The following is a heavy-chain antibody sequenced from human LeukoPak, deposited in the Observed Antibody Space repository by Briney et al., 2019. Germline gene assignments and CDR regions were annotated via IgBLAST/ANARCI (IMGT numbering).Heavy chain of an antibody. CDR1: GFTFSSYW. CDR3: ARGSGHYYYYTDV. Sequence: GGSLRLSCAASGFTFSSYWMSWVRQAPGKGLEWVANIKQDGSEKYYVDSVKGRFTISRDNAKNSLYLQMNSQRAEDTAVYYCARGSGHYYYYTDVWGKGTTVTVSS. J-gene: IGHJ6*03. D-gene: IGHD6-19*01. V-gene: IGHV3-7*04. CDR2: IKQDGSEK.